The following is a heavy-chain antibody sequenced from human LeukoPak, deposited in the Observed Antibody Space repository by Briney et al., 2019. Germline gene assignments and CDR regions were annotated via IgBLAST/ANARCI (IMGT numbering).Heavy chain of an antibody. CDR2: IYTSGST. CDR1: GGSISSYY. V-gene: IGHV4-4*07. J-gene: IGHJ5*02. CDR3: ARDHWGCTNGVCYTYWFDP. D-gene: IGHD2-8*01. Sequence: SETLSLTCTVSGGSISSYYWSWIRQPAGKGLEWIGRIYTSGSTNYNPSLKSRVTMSVDTSKNQFSLKLSSVTAADTAVYYCARDHWGCTNGVCYTYWFDPWGQGTLVTVSS.